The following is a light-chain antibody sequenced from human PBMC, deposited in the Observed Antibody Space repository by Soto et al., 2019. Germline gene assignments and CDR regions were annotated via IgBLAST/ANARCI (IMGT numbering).Light chain of an antibody. CDR2: DAS. V-gene: IGKV3-11*01. Sequence: EIVLTQSPATLSLSPGERATLSCRASQSVNNYLVWYQQKPGQAPRALIYDASNRATGIPDRFSGSGSGTDFNLTISGLEPEDFAVYYCQQRMNAPWTFGQGTKVEIK. J-gene: IGKJ1*01. CDR3: QQRMNAPWT. CDR1: QSVNNY.